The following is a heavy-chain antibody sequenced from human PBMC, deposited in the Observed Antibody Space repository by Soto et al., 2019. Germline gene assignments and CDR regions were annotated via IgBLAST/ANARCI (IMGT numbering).Heavy chain of an antibody. CDR1: GGSVSSGGYY. CDR2: IYHSGNT. D-gene: IGHD4-17*01. V-gene: IGHV4-31*03. J-gene: IGHJ4*02. CDR3: ARVPRNGKNDDYSRYLDY. Sequence: QVQLQESGPGLVKPSQTLSLTCTVSGGSVSSGGYYWSWIRQHPGKGLEWIGYIYHSGNTYLNPSLKTRVTISVDTSKNQFSLKLSSVTAADTAVYYCARVPRNGKNDDYSRYLDYWGQGTQVSVSS.